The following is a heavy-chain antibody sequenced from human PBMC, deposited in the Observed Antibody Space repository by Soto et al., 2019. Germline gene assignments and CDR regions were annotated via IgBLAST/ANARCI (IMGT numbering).Heavy chain of an antibody. V-gene: IGHV3-30*18. CDR1: GFTFSSYG. CDR3: AKGRGDYGDYKSGYYHTDF. J-gene: IGHJ6*04. Sequence: PGGSLRLSCAASGFTFSSYGMHWVRQAPGKGLEWVAVISYDGSNKYYADSVKGRFTISRDNSKNTLYLQMNSLRAEDTAVYYCAKGRGDYGDYKSGYYHTDFWGKGIMVTVSS. CDR2: ISYDGSNK. D-gene: IGHD4-17*01.